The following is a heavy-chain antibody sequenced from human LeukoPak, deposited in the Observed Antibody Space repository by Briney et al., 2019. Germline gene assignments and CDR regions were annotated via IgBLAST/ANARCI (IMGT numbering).Heavy chain of an antibody. V-gene: IGHV4-61*02. D-gene: IGHD2-2*03. CDR1: GGSLSSGTYY. CDR2: IYSSGST. J-gene: IGHJ3*02. CDR3: ARGRIGYCGSTSCPGTFDI. Sequence: SETLSLTCTVSGGSLSSGTYYWSWIRQPAGEGLEWIGRIYSSGSTNYNPSLKGRVTISVDTSKNQFSLKLTSMTAADTAVYYCARGRIGYCGSTSCPGTFDIWGQGTMVTVSS.